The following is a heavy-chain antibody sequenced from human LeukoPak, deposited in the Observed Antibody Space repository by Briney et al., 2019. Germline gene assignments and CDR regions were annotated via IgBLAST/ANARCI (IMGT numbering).Heavy chain of an antibody. CDR3: ARDRSIAAAGKAGWFDP. CDR2: ISYSGST. V-gene: IGHV4-59*01. D-gene: IGHD6-13*01. CDR1: DSISSYS. J-gene: IGHJ5*02. Sequence: SETLSLTCTVSDSISSYSWSWIRQPPGKGLEWIGYISYSGSTNSNPSLKSRVTISLDTSKNQFSLKLSSVTAADTAVYYCARDRSIAAAGKAGWFDPWGQGTLVTVSS.